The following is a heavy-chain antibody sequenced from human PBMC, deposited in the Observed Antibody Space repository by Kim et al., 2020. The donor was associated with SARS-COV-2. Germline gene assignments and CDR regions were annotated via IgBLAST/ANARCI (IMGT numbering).Heavy chain of an antibody. CDR1: GFTFSSYG. CDR3: AKGDYDSSGYYEIDS. J-gene: IGHJ4*02. CDR2: ISYDGSNK. D-gene: IGHD3-22*01. Sequence: GGSLRLSCAASGFTFSSYGMHWVRQAPGKGLEWVALISYDGSNKYYADSVKGRFTISRDTSKNTLYLQMNSLRAEDTAVYYCAKGDYDSSGYYEIDSWGQGTLVTVSS. V-gene: IGHV3-30*18.